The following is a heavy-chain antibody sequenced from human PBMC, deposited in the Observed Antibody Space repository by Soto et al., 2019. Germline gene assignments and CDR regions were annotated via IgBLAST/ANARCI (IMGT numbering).Heavy chain of an antibody. CDR3: ARQRTTVVTQAYFDH. CDR2: IYYSGRT. V-gene: IGHV4-39*01. Sequence: SETPSLTCIVSGESISSSSYYWGWIRQPPGKGLEWIGSIYYSGRTYYNPSFKSRVTISIDTSKNQFSLKLSSVTATDTAVYYCARQRTTVVTQAYFDHWGQGALVTVSS. CDR1: GESISSSSYY. D-gene: IGHD2-21*02. J-gene: IGHJ4*02.